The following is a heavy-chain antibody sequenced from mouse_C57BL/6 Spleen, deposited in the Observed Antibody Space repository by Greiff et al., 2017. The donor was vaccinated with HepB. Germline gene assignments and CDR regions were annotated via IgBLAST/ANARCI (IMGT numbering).Heavy chain of an antibody. CDR2: IHPNSGST. CDR1: GYTFTSYW. D-gene: IGHD1-1*01. V-gene: IGHV1-64*01. J-gene: IGHJ1*03. CDR3: ARLFQGYFDV. Sequence: QVQLQQSGAELVKPGASVKLSCKASGYTFTSYWMHWVKQRPGQGLEWIGMIHPNSGSTNYNEKFKSKATLTVDKSSSTAYMQLSSLTSEDSAVYYCARLFQGYFDVWGTGTTVTVSS.